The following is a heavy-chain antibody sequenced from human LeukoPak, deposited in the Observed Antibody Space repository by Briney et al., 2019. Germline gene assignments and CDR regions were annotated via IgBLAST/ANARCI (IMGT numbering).Heavy chain of an antibody. CDR3: ARHFSQQLSYYYGMDV. V-gene: IGHV5-51*01. Sequence: GESLKISCKGSGYSFTSYWIGWVRQMPGKGLEWMGIIYPGDSDTRYSPSLQGQVTISADKSISTAYLQWSSLKASDTAMYYCARHFSQQLSYYYGMDVWGQGTTVTVSS. CDR1: GYSFTSYW. D-gene: IGHD6-13*01. J-gene: IGHJ6*02. CDR2: IYPGDSDT.